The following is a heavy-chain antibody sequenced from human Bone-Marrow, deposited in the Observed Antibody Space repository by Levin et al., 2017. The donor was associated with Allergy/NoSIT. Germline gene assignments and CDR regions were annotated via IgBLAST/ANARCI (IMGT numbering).Heavy chain of an antibody. V-gene: IGHV3-53*01. CDR2: IYSGGST. Sequence: GGSLRLSCAASGFTVRSNYMSWVRQAPGKGPEWVSAIYSGGSTYYADSVKGRFTISRDNSKNTLYLQMNSLRAEDTAVYYCARGWFGELLSHWGQGTLVTVSS. J-gene: IGHJ4*02. CDR3: ARGWFGELLSH. CDR1: GFTVRSNY. D-gene: IGHD3-10*01.